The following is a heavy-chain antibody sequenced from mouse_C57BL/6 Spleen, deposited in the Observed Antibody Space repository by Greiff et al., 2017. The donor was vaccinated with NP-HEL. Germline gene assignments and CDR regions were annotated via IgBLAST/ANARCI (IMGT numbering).Heavy chain of an antibody. V-gene: IGHV5-4*03. D-gene: IGHD2-3*01. Sequence: EVKLVESGGGLVKPGGSLKLSCAASGYTFSSYAMPWVRQTPEQRLEWVATISPGGGYTNYQDKLKGRFTLSRDNASSNLYLQMSHLKSEDTALYYSARDGCCPSGFGYWGQGTLVTVSA. CDR1: GYTFSSYA. CDR3: ARDGCCPSGFGY. CDR2: ISPGGGYT. J-gene: IGHJ3*01.